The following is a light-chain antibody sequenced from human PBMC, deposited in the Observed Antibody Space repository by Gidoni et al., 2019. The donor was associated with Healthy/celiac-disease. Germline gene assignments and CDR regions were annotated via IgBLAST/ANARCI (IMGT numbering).Light chain of an antibody. V-gene: IGKV3-20*01. CDR3: QQYGSSPPTT. CDR1: HSVSSSY. CDR2: GAS. Sequence: EIALTQSPGTLSLSPVERATLSYRPSHSVSSSYLAWYQQKPGQAPRLLIYGASSRATGIPDRFSGSGSGTDFTLTISRLEPEDFAVYYCQQYGSSPPTTFGQGTKVEIK. J-gene: IGKJ1*01.